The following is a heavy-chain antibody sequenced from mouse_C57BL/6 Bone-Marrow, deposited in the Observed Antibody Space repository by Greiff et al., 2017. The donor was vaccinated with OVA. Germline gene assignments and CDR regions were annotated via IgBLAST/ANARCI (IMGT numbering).Heavy chain of an antibody. CDR2: INSDGGST. D-gene: IGHD3-1*01. V-gene: IGHV5-2*01. CDR3: ARHPHRGAMDY. Sequence: EVKLMESGGGLVQPGESLKLSCESNEYEFPSHDMSWVRKTPEKRLELVAAINSDGGSTYYPDTMERRFIISRDNTKKTRYRQMSSLRAEDTALYYWARHPHRGAMDYWGQGTSVTGSS. J-gene: IGHJ4*01. CDR1: EYEFPSHD.